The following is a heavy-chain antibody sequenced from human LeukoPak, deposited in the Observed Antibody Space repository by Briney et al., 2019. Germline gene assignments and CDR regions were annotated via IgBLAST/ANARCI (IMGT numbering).Heavy chain of an antibody. D-gene: IGHD1-26*01. CDR2: IYYSGST. J-gene: IGHJ5*02. V-gene: IGHV4-39*01. Sequence: PSGTLSLTCTVSGGSISSSGYYWGWIRQPPGKGLEWIASIYYSGSTYYNPSLKSRVTISVDTSKNQLSLKLSSLTAADTAVYYCARHEYSGSYYGLSWFDPWGQGNLVAVSS. CDR3: ARHEYSGSYYGLSWFDP. CDR1: GGSISSSGYY.